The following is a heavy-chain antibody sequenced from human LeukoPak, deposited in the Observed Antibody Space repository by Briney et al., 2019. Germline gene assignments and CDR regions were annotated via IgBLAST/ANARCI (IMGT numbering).Heavy chain of an antibody. J-gene: IGHJ6*04. V-gene: IGHV3-21*01. CDR2: IRASSTHI. Sequence: GRSLRLSRAVSDFSFCSYTINWVRQARRKGLEWVTSIRASSTHIHPTDSVKGRFTLSRDNAKNSVYLQLNSLRAEDTAVYYCARLREGGLRSPFYFVCYGLDAWGKGTTVTVSS. CDR3: ARLREGGLRSPFYFVCYGLDA. D-gene: IGHD2/OR15-2a*01. CDR1: DFSFCSYT.